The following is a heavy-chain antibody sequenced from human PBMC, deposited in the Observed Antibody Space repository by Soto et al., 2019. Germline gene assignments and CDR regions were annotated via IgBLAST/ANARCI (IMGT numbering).Heavy chain of an antibody. CDR2: ISGSGGST. CDR3: VKDGGRYNWNDRALCDAFDI. V-gene: IGHV3-23*01. D-gene: IGHD1-20*01. J-gene: IGHJ3*02. Sequence: EVQLLESGGGLVQPGGSLRLSCAASGFTFSSYAMSWVRQAPGKGLEWVSAISGSGGSTYYADSVKGRFTISRDNSKNTLYLQMNSLRAEDTAVYYCVKDGGRYNWNDRALCDAFDIWGQGTMVTVSS. CDR1: GFTFSSYA.